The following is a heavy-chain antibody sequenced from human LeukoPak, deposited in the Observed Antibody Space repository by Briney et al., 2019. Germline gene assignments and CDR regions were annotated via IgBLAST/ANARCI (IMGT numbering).Heavy chain of an antibody. Sequence: ASVKVSCKASGYTFTSYGISWVRQAPGQGLEWMGWISAYNGNTNYAQKLQGRVTMTTDTSTSTAYMELRSLRSDDTAVYYCARDLEYSSSWGFSFRSPPYNWFDPWGQGTLVTVSS. CDR2: ISAYNGNT. V-gene: IGHV1-18*01. CDR1: GYTFTSYG. J-gene: IGHJ5*02. D-gene: IGHD6-13*01. CDR3: ARDLEYSSSWGFSFRSPPYNWFDP.